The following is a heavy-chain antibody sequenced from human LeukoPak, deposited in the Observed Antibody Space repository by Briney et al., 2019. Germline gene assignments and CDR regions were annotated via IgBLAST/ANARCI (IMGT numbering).Heavy chain of an antibody. D-gene: IGHD2-21*02. CDR2: IKNNADGGTT. CDR3: STLVTAYYGMDV. J-gene: IGHJ6*02. CDR1: GFTFSNYW. Sequence: GGSLRLSCVASGFTFSNYWMSWVRQAPGSGLEWVGRIKNNADGGTTDYAAPVRDRFTISRDDSKNTLYLQMNSLKTEDAAVYYCSTLVTAYYGMDVWGQGTTVTVSS. V-gene: IGHV3-15*01.